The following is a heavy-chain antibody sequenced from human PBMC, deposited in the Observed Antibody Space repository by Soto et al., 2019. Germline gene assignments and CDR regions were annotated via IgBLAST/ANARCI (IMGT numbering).Heavy chain of an antibody. V-gene: IGHV1-2*02. D-gene: IGHD3-3*01. Sequence: QLHLVQSGAVMKKPGASVTVSCSASGYPVTAYYMNWVRQAPGRGLEWMGGINPATGAAKYTQTFQGRVTRTRDTSTSTVFMELSGLTSEDTAVFYCARGGGVGVAGSAAFDMWGQGTLVTVSS. CDR1: GYPVTAYY. J-gene: IGHJ3*02. CDR2: INPATGAA. CDR3: ARGGGVGVAGSAAFDM.